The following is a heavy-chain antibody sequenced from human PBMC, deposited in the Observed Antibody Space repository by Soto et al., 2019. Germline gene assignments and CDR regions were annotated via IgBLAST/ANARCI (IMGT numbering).Heavy chain of an antibody. J-gene: IGHJ5*02. D-gene: IGHD6-19*01. CDR1: GDSISNDHY. CDR3: AKIAVAVPGWFDP. V-gene: IGHV4-38-2*01. Sequence: NPSETLSLTCAVSGDSISNDHYWGWIRQPPGKGLESIGIIYHSGITYYNPSLKSRVTISVDTSKNQFSLKLSSVTAADTAVYYCAKIAVAVPGWFDPWGQGTLVTVSS. CDR2: IYHSGIT.